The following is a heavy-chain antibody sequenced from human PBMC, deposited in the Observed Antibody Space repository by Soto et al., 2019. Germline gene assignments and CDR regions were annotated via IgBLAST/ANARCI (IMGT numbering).Heavy chain of an antibody. CDR2: IFSGSNT. CDR1: GFPVSDKY. Sequence: GSLRLSCAASGFPVSDKYMACVRQVPGKGLDWVSLIFSGSNTYYADSVRGRFTISRDSSKNTLYLQMNNLRVEDTAVYYCAARTVTGGLDSWGRGALVTVS. J-gene: IGHJ4*02. CDR3: AARTVTGGLDS. D-gene: IGHD4-4*01. V-gene: IGHV3-66*01.